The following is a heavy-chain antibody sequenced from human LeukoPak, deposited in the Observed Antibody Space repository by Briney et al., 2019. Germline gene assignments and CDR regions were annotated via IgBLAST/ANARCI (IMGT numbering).Heavy chain of an antibody. V-gene: IGHV4-39*01. Sequence: SETLSLTCSVSGDSVSRSDSYWDWIRQPPGKCLEWIGTIYYSGRAYYSLSLKSRVTMSVDPSNNQFSLTLRPVTAADTAVYYCARRRYYDGSGYLEWGQGTLLSVSS. CDR2: IYYSGRA. CDR3: ARRRYYDGSGYLE. CDR1: GDSVSRSDSY. D-gene: IGHD3-22*01. J-gene: IGHJ1*01.